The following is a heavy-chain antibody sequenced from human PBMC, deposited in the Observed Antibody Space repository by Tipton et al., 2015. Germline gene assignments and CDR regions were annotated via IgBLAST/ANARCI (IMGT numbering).Heavy chain of an antibody. CDR3: ARDKAAIFGVGLPFDP. J-gene: IGHJ5*02. V-gene: IGHV3-74*01. CDR2: IKSDGSSI. Sequence: SLRLSCAASGFIFSGYWMHWVRQAPGKGLVWVSRIKSDGSSISYADSVKGRFTISRDNAKNTLYLQMNSLRAEDTAVYYCARDKAAIFGVGLPFDPWGQGALVTVPS. CDR1: GFIFSGYW. D-gene: IGHD3-3*01.